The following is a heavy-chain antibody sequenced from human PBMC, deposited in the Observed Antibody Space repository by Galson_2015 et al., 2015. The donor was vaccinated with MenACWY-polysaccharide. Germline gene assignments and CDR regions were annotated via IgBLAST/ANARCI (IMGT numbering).Heavy chain of an antibody. CDR1: GFTISNYW. Sequence: SLRLSCAVSGFTISNYWMYWVRQAPGKGLEWVANIKQDGSEKNYVGSVKGRFTISRDNAKNTLYLQMNSLRVEDTAVYYCARILYYWGLGTLVTVSP. CDR3: ARILYY. J-gene: IGHJ4*02. V-gene: IGHV3-7*01. CDR2: IKQDGSEK.